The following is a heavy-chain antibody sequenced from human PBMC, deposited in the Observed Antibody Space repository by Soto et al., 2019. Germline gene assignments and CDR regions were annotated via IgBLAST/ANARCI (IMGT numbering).Heavy chain of an antibody. J-gene: IGHJ6*02. CDR3: ARDPGLRNGMSA. Sequence: EVQVVESGGDLVQPGGSLRLSCAASGVNVNSDDMNWVRQAPGKGLEWVSVIYSDCSTYYADSVKGRFSISRDNSKNMLKLEMSSLRAEDTAVYYCARDPGLRNGMSAWGQGTTVTVSS. CDR2: IYSDCST. V-gene: IGHV3-66*01. CDR1: GVNVNSDD.